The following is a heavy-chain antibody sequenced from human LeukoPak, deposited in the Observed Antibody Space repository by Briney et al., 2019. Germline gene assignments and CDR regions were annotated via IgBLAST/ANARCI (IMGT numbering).Heavy chain of an antibody. CDR3: ARVHTGYSSGWYLDY. CDR2: IYYSGST. CDR1: GGSISSYY. Sequence: SETLSLTCTVSGGSISSYYWSWIRQPPGKGLEWIGYIYYSGSTNYNPSLKSRVTISVDTSKNQFSLKLSSVTAADTAVYYCARVHTGYSSGWYLDYWGQGALVTVSS. D-gene: IGHD6-19*01. J-gene: IGHJ4*02. V-gene: IGHV4-59*08.